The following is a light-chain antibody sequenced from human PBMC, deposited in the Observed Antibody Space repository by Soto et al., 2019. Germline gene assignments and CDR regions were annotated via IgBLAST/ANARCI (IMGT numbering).Light chain of an antibody. CDR2: EVS. CDR3: CSYAGSSTCV. J-gene: IGLJ1*01. CDR1: SSDVGNYNL. Sequence: QSALTQPASVSGSPGQSITISCTGTSSDVGNYNLVTWYQQHPGKAPKLMIYEVSKRPSQVSNRFSGSKSGTTASLTISGLQAEDEADYYCCSYAGSSTCVFGTGTQLTVL. V-gene: IGLV2-23*02.